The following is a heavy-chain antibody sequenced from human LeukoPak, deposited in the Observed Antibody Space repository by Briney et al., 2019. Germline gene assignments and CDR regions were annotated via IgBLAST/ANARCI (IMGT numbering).Heavy chain of an antibody. J-gene: IGHJ4*02. V-gene: IGHV3-33*01. Sequence: GGSLRLSCAASGVTFRNDGMHWVRQAPGKGGGSLLVLSYDPTNPYYADSLTRPRIISTDNSKITLYLPMNSLRLEHTAVYYCSRHLSSRPLDYWGEGALVTVSS. CDR3: SRHLSSRPLDY. CDR1: GVTFRNDG. CDR2: LSYDPTNP.